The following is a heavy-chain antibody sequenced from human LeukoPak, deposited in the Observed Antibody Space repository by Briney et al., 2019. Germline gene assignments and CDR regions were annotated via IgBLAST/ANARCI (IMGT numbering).Heavy chain of an antibody. CDR3: ARELGYCSSTSCYSGAFDI. CDR2: IYSGGST. J-gene: IGHJ3*02. D-gene: IGHD2-2*02. V-gene: IGHV3-53*04. Sequence: GGSLRLSCAASGFTVSSNYMSWVRQAPGKGLEWVSVIYSGGSTYYADSVKGRFTISRHNSKNTLYIQMNSLRAEDTAVYYCARELGYCSSTSCYSGAFDIWGQGTMVTVS. CDR1: GFTVSSNY.